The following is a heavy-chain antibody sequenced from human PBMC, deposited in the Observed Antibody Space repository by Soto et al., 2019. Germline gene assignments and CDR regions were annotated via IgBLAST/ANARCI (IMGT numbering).Heavy chain of an antibody. V-gene: IGHV3-13*01. CDR2: IGTAGDT. CDR1: GFTFSGFD. J-gene: IGHJ4*02. CDR3: AKSQEIGTHFFDS. Sequence: GGSLRLSCEASGFTFSGFDMHWVRQPTGRGLEWVSSIGTAGDTYYAVSVKGRFTISRDNAKNSLSLQMNSLRAGDMAVYFCAKSQEIGTHFFDSWGQGTQVTVSS. D-gene: IGHD6-13*01.